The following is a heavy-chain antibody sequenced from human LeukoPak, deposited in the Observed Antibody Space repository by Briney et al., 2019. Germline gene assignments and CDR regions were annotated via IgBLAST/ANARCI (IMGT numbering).Heavy chain of an antibody. V-gene: IGHV3-53*01. Sequence: GGSLRLSCAASGFTFSSYSMNWVRQAPGKGLEWVSVIYSGGYTYYADSVKGRFTISRDNSKNTLYLQMSSLRAEDTAVYYCARDIYGGAKGYWGQGTLVTVSS. CDR1: GFTFSSYS. D-gene: IGHD1-26*01. J-gene: IGHJ4*02. CDR2: IYSGGYT. CDR3: ARDIYGGAKGY.